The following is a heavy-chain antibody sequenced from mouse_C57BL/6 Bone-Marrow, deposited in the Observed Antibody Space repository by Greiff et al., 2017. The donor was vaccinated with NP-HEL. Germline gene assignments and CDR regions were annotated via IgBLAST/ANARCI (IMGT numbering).Heavy chain of an antibody. Sequence: DVMLVESGGGLVQSGRSLRLSCATSGFTFSDFYMEWVRQAPGKGLEWIAASRNKANDYTTEYSASVKGRFIVSRDTSQSILYLQMNALRAEDTAIYYCARDLHGSSYAMDYWGQGTSVTVSS. D-gene: IGHD1-1*01. J-gene: IGHJ4*01. V-gene: IGHV7-1*01. CDR1: GFTFSDFY. CDR2: SRNKANDYTT. CDR3: ARDLHGSSYAMDY.